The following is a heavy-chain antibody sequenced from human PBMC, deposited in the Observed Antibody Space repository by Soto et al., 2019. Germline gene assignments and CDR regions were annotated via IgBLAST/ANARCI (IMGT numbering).Heavy chain of an antibody. J-gene: IGHJ4*02. D-gene: IGHD6-19*01. CDR1: GYTFTSYY. V-gene: IGHV1-46*01. Sequence: ASVKVSCKTSGYTFTSYYIHWVRQAPGQGPEWMGIMNPSGGRTSYAQKFQGRVTMTTDTSTSTVYMELSSLRSEDTAVYYCARDLGGWPDYWGQGTLVTVSS. CDR3: ARDLGGWPDY. CDR2: MNPSGGRT.